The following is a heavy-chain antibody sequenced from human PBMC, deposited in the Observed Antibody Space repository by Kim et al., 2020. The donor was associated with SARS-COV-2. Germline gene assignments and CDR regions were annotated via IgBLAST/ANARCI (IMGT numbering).Heavy chain of an antibody. CDR3: ARGGGGTYYYDSRELYGMDV. CDR1: GGTFSSYA. J-gene: IGHJ6*02. D-gene: IGHD3-22*01. Sequence: SVKVSCKASGGTFSSYAISWVRQAPGQGLEWMGGIIPIFGTANYAQKFQGRVTITADKSTSTAYMELSSLRSEDTAVYYCARGGGGTYYYDSRELYGMDVWGQGTTVTVSS. V-gene: IGHV1-69*06. CDR2: IIPIFGTA.